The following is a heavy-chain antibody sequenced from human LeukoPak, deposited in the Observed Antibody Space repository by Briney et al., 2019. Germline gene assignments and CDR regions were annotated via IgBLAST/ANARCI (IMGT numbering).Heavy chain of an antibody. J-gene: IGHJ4*02. CDR2: INPSGGST. D-gene: IGHD3-3*01. CDR1: GYTFSSYY. CDR3: ARDYGFWSGYPY. V-gene: IGHV1-46*01. Sequence: PGASVKVFCKASGYTFSSYYMHWGRQAPGQGPEWVGIINPSGGSTSYAQKFQGRVTMTRDTSTRTVYMEVSSLRSEDTAVYYCARDYGFWSGYPYWGQGTLVTVSS.